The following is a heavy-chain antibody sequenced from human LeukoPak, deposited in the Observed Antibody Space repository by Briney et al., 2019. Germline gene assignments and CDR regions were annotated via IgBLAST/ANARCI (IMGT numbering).Heavy chain of an antibody. CDR1: GYTFTSYG. D-gene: IGHD1-26*01. Sequence: ASVKVSCKASGYTFTSYGISWVRQAPGQGLEWMGWISAYNGNTNYAQKLQGRVTMTTDTSTSTAYMELRSLRSEDTAVYYCARVPWEYNWFDPWGQGTLVTVSS. V-gene: IGHV1-18*01. CDR2: ISAYNGNT. CDR3: ARVPWEYNWFDP. J-gene: IGHJ5*02.